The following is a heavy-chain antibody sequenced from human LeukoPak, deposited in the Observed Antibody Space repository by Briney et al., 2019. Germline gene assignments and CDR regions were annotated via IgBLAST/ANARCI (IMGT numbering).Heavy chain of an antibody. J-gene: IGHJ4*02. Sequence: GGSPRLSCAASGFTFSSYGMHWVRQAPGKGLEWVAVIWYDGSNKYYADSVKGRFTISRDNSKNTLYLQMNSLRAEDTAVYYCAKDAFYYDSSGYYFDYWGQGTLVTVSS. CDR2: IWYDGSNK. V-gene: IGHV3-33*06. CDR1: GFTFSSYG. D-gene: IGHD3-22*01. CDR3: AKDAFYYDSSGYYFDY.